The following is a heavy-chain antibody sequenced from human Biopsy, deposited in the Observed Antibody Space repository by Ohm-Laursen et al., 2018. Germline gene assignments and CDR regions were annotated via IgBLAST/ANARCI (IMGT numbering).Heavy chain of an antibody. CDR2: IYYTGHT. J-gene: IGHJ4*02. CDR1: GGSIKSYY. Sequence: SGTLSLTCTVSGGSIKSYYWNWIRQSPGKGLEWIGFIYYTGHTNYNPSLKSRATISVDTSKNQFSLKVISVTAADTAAYYCARLTGDPSYWGQGILVTASS. D-gene: IGHD7-27*01. V-gene: IGHV4-59*01. CDR3: ARLTGDPSY.